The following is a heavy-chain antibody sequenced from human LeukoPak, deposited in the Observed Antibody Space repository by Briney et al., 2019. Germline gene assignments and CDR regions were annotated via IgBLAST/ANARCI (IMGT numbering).Heavy chain of an antibody. CDR1: GFTFSSYS. J-gene: IGHJ6*03. D-gene: IGHD5-12*01. Sequence: GSPRLSCAASGFTFSSYSMNWVRQAPGKGLEWVSYISSSSSTIYYADSVKGRFTISRDNAKNSLYLQMNSLRAEDTAVYYCARDFGYVGYYMDVWGKGTTVTVSS. CDR2: ISSSSSTI. CDR3: ARDFGYVGYYMDV. V-gene: IGHV3-48*01.